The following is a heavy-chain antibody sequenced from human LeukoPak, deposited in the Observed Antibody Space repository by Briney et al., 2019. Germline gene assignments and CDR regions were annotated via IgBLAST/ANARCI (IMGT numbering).Heavy chain of an antibody. J-gene: IGHJ5*02. CDR1: GGSISSYY. Sequence: SETLSLTRTVSGGSISSYYWSWIRQPPGKGLEWIGYIYYSGSTNYNPSLKSRVTISVDTSKNQFSLKLSSVTAADTAVYYCARGVYEEDWFDPWGQGTLVTVSS. CDR2: IYYSGST. CDR3: ARGVYEEDWFDP. D-gene: IGHD2-8*01. V-gene: IGHV4-59*01.